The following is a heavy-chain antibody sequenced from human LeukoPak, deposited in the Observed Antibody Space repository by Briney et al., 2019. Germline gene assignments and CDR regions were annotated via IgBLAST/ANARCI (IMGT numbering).Heavy chain of an antibody. J-gene: IGHJ4*02. CDR2: IYSSGST. CDR1: GGSISSGGYF. CDR3: ARGGKKTAMITS. V-gene: IGHV4-31*03. Sequence: SETLSLTCTVSGGSISSGGYFWNWIRQLPGKGLEWIGYIYSSGSTYNPSLKSRVIISLDTSKNQFSLKLNSVTAADTAVYYCARGGKKTAMITSWGQGTLVTVPS. D-gene: IGHD5-18*01.